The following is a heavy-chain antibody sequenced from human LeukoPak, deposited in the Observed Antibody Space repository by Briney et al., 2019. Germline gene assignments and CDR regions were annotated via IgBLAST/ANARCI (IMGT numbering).Heavy chain of an antibody. CDR2: INHSGST. CDR3: ARVPILTGYYKDAFDI. Sequence: SETLSLTCAVYGGSFSGYYWSWIRQPPGKGLEWIGEINHSGSTNYNPSLKSRVTISVDTSKNQFSLKPGSVTAADTAVYYCARVPILTGYYKDAFDIWGQGTMVTVSS. V-gene: IGHV4-34*01. J-gene: IGHJ3*02. CDR1: GGSFSGYY. D-gene: IGHD3-9*01.